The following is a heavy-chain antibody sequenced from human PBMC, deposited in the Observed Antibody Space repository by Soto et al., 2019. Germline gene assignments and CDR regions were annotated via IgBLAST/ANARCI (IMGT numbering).Heavy chain of an antibody. V-gene: IGHV4-34*01. CDR1: GGSFSGHS. J-gene: IGHJ5*01. CDR3: STRAYDTNGYYRFDP. CDR2: INHSGRV. D-gene: IGHD3-22*01. Sequence: SETLSLTCAVYGGSFSGHSWTWIRQSPGKGLEWIGDINHSGRVNYSPSLKSRVTMSLDTSKNQFPLTLSAVTAADTAMYYCSTRAYDTNGYYRFDPWGQGPLVTVSS.